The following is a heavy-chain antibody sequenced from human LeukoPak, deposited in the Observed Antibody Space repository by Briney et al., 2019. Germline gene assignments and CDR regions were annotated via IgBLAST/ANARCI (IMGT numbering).Heavy chain of an antibody. V-gene: IGHV4-59*01. D-gene: IGHD3-16*01. J-gene: IGHJ4*02. CDR2: FYNSGRS. CDR3: TRGAGWLIDY. CDR1: DDSISDYY. Sequence: SETLSLTCTVSDDSISDYYRGWIRQPPGKGLEWIGYFYNSGRSTYNPSLKSRVTISADTSKNHFALKLNSVTTADTAVYYCTRGAGWLIDYWGQGILVTVSS.